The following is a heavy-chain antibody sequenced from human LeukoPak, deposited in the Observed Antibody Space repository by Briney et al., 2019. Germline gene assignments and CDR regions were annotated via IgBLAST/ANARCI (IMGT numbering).Heavy chain of an antibody. CDR1: GYSFTSYW. V-gene: IGHV5-51*01. J-gene: IGHJ3*02. Sequence: GESLKISCKGSGYSFTSYWIGWVRQMPGKGLEWMGIIYPGDSDTRYSPSFQGQVTISADKSISTAYLQWSSLKASDTAMYYCARHSSYDSSGQLGIVIWGQGTMVTVSS. CDR2: IYPGDSDT. D-gene: IGHD3-22*01. CDR3: ARHSSYDSSGQLGIVI.